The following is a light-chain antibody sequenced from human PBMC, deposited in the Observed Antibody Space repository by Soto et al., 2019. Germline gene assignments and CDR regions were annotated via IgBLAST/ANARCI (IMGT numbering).Light chain of an antibody. CDR1: QDINKY. V-gene: IGKV1-27*01. CDR2: SAS. J-gene: IGKJ5*01. CDR3: HKYSGLPVT. Sequence: IQMTQSPSSLSASVGDRVTITCRASQDINKYLAWYQQRPGTVPKLLIYSASTLKSGVPSRFSGSRSGTDFTLTISSLQPEDVATYYCHKYSGLPVTFGQGTRLEIK.